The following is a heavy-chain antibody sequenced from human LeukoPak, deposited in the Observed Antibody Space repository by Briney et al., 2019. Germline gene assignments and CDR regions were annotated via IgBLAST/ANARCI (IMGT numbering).Heavy chain of an antibody. Sequence: SETLSLTCTVSGGSISSYYWSWIRQPPGKGLEWIGYIYYSGSTNYNPSLKSRVTISVDTSKNQFSLKLSSVTAADTAVYYCARGLYSSSTQHFGHWGQGTLVTVSS. CDR1: GGSISSYY. CDR3: ARGLYSSSTQHFGH. D-gene: IGHD6-6*01. V-gene: IGHV4-59*01. J-gene: IGHJ4*02. CDR2: IYYSGST.